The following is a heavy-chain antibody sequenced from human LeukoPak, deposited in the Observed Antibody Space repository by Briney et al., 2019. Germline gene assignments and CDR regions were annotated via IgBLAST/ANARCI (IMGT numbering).Heavy chain of an antibody. CDR2: ISSSGSTI. D-gene: IGHD3-22*01. CDR3: ARLLTRGTYYYDSSGYYSFDY. J-gene: IGHJ4*02. CDR1: EFTFSDYY. V-gene: IGHV3-11*01. Sequence: GGSLRLSCAASEFTFSDYYMSWIRQAPGKGLEWVSYISSSGSTIYYADSVKGRFTISRDNAKNSLYLQMNSLRAEDTAVYYCARLLTRGTYYYDSSGYYSFDYWGQGTLVTVSS.